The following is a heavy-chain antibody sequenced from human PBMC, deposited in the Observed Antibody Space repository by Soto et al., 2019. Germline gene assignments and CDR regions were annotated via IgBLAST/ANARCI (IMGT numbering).Heavy chain of an antibody. CDR2: IGTAGDT. V-gene: IGHV3-13*01. CDR1: GFTFSSYD. Sequence: GSLRLSCAASGFTFSSYDMHWVRQATGKGLEWVSAIGTAGDTYYPGSVKGRFTISRENAKNSLYLQMNSLRAGDTAVYYCARVARDYDHLGDAFDIWGQGTMVTVSS. D-gene: IGHD5-12*01. CDR3: ARVARDYDHLGDAFDI. J-gene: IGHJ3*02.